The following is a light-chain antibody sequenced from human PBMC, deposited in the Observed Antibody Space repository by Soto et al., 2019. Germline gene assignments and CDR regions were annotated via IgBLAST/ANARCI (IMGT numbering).Light chain of an antibody. CDR1: QSLVYSANNKNY. Sequence: DIVMTQSPDSLAVSLGERATINCKSSQSLVYSANNKNYLAWYQQKPGQPPKLLIYWASVRESGVPDRFSGSGSGTDFTLTISSLQAEDVAVYYCKQYVDTLWTFGQGTKVEVK. CDR3: KQYVDTLWT. CDR2: WAS. J-gene: IGKJ1*01. V-gene: IGKV4-1*01.